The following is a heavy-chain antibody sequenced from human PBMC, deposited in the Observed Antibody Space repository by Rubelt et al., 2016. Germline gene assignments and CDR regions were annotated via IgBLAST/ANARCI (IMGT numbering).Heavy chain of an antibody. CDR2: ISNDGNNK. CDR3: ARDPRGRGGNLVPPGL. D-gene: IGHD3-10*01. CDR1: GFTFRSYA. Sequence: QVQLVESGGGVVQPGRSLRLSCAASGFTFRSYAMHWVRQGPGKGLEWVAVISNDGNNKHYADSVKGRFTISRDNHKNTLYLQMNSLGPEDTAVYYCARDPRGRGGNLVPPGLWGQGTLVTVSS. V-gene: IGHV3-30*04. J-gene: IGHJ4*02.